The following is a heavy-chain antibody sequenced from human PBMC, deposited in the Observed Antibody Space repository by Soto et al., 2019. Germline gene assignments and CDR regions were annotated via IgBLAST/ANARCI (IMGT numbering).Heavy chain of an antibody. CDR1: GGSISSGDYY. J-gene: IGHJ6*02. CDR3: ARGRKYCGGDCSHDAYYGMDV. CDR2: IYYSGST. Sequence: QVQLQESGPGLVKPSQTLSLTCTVSGGSISSGDYYWSWIRQPPGKGLEWTGYIYYSGSTYYNPSLKSRVTISVDTSKNQFSLKLSSVTAADTAVYYCARGRKYCGGDCSHDAYYGMDVWGQGTTVTVSS. D-gene: IGHD2-21*02. V-gene: IGHV4-30-4*01.